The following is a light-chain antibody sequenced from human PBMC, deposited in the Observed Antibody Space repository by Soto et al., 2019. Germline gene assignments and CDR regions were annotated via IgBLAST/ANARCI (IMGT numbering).Light chain of an antibody. Sequence: DIQLTQSPSSLSASVGDRVTITCQASQDISNYLTWYQQKPGKAPKLLIYDASTLQTGVPSRFSGSGSGTDFTFTISSLQPEDIATYYCQQYDNLFGPGTKVDLK. CDR3: QQYDNL. V-gene: IGKV1-33*01. CDR2: DAS. CDR1: QDISNY. J-gene: IGKJ3*01.